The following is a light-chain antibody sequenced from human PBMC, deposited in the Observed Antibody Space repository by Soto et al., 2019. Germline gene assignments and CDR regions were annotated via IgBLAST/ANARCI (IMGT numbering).Light chain of an antibody. Sequence: DIQMTQSPSSLSASVGDRVTITCRASQGISDYLAWYQQKPGKVPKLLISAASTLQSGVPSRVSGSGSGTDFTLTISSLQPEDVATYYCQKYNRAPLTCGPGTIVDIK. CDR2: AAS. CDR3: QKYNRAPLT. CDR1: QGISDY. V-gene: IGKV1-27*01. J-gene: IGKJ3*01.